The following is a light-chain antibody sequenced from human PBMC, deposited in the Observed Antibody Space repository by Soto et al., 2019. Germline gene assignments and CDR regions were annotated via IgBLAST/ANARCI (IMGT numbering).Light chain of an antibody. CDR2: EVS. CDR1: SSDVGGYTY. CDR3: SSYTSRNTLYV. V-gene: IGLV2-14*01. Sequence: QSALTQPASVSGSPGQSITISCTGTSSDVGGYTYVSWYQQHTGKAPKLMIFEVSNRPSGVSNRFSGSKSGNTASLTISGLQAEDEADYYCSSYTSRNTLYVFGTGTKVTVL. J-gene: IGLJ1*01.